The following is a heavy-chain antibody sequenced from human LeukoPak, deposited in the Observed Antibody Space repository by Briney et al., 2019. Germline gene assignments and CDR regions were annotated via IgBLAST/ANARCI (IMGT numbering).Heavy chain of an antibody. D-gene: IGHD4-17*01. CDR1: GGSFSGYH. Sequence: SETLSLTCAVHGGSFSGYHWNWIRQSPSKGLEWIGEINDRGRTNYNPSLESRVTLSVDTSKKEFSLKLSAVTAADTAVYYCARDPTTVTSLPYYFDFWGQGTLASVSS. V-gene: IGHV4-34*01. J-gene: IGHJ4*02. CDR3: ARDPTTVTSLPYYFDF. CDR2: INDRGRT.